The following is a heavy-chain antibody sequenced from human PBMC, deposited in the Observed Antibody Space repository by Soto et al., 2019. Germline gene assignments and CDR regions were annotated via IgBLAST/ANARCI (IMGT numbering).Heavy chain of an antibody. J-gene: IGHJ4*02. Sequence: VQLVQSGAEVKKPGSSVKVSCKASGDTFSFYTINWVRQAPGLGLEWVGRINPILSMSNYAQKFQGRVTMTADKSTNTAYMELRSLISEDTAMYFCATSYGSGYRAFDSWGQGALVTVSS. CDR3: ATSYGSGYRAFDS. D-gene: IGHD3-10*01. CDR2: INPILSMS. V-gene: IGHV1-69*02. CDR1: GDTFSFYT.